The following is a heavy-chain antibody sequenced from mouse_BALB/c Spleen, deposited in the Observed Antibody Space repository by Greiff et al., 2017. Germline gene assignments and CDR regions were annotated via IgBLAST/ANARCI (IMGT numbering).Heavy chain of an antibody. D-gene: IGHD1-1*01. J-gene: IGHJ2*01. CDR1: GYAFSSYW. CDR2: IYPGDGDT. CDR3: ARSGTTVGFDY. V-gene: IGHV1-80*01. Sequence: QVQLQQSGAELVRPGSSVKISCKASGYAFSSYWMNWVKQRPGQGLEWIGQIYPGDGDTNYNGKFKGKATLTADKSSSTAYMQLSSLTSEDSAVYFCARSGTTVGFDYWGQGTTLTVSS.